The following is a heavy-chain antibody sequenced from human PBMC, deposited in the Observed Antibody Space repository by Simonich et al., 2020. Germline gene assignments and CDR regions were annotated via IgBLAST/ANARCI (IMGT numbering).Heavy chain of an antibody. Sequence: GGGLVQPGGSLRLSCAASGFTFSSYAMSWVRQGPGKGLEWVAGISGSGGSNYYAESVKGRFTISRDNSKNTLYLQMNSLRAEDTAVYYCAKDLGERITMIVVVIDAFDIWGQGTMVTVSS. J-gene: IGHJ3*02. D-gene: IGHD3-22*01. CDR1: GFTFSSYA. V-gene: IGHV3-23*01. CDR3: AKDLGERITMIVVVIDAFDI. CDR2: ISGSGGSN.